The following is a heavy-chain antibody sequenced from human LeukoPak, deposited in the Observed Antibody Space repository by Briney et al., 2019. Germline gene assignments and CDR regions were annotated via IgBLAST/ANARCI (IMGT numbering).Heavy chain of an antibody. CDR2: ISAYNGNT. CDR1: GGTFSSYA. Sequence: ASVKVSCKASGGTFSSYAISWVRQAPGQGLEWMGLISAYNGNTNYAQKLQGRVTMTTDTSTSTAYMELRSLRSDDTAVYYCASTYYYDSSGYNYFDYWGQGTLVTVSS. CDR3: ASTYYYDSSGYNYFDY. J-gene: IGHJ4*02. V-gene: IGHV1-18*01. D-gene: IGHD3-22*01.